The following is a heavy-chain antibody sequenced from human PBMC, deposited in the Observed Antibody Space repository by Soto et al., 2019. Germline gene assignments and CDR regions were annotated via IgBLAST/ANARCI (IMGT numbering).Heavy chain of an antibody. CDR2: IIPILGIA. CDR1: GGTFSSYT. J-gene: IGHJ3*02. V-gene: IGHV1-69*02. Sequence: SVKVSCKASGGTFSSYTISWVRQAPGQGLEWMGRIIPILGIANYAQKFQGRVTITADKSTSTAYMELSSLRSEDTAVYYCARVRYYYDSSGYYYGAFDIWGQGTMVTVSS. D-gene: IGHD3-22*01. CDR3: ARVRYYYDSSGYYYGAFDI.